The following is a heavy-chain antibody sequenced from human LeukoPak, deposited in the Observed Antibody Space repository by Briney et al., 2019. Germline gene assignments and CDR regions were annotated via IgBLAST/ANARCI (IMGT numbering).Heavy chain of an antibody. V-gene: IGHV4-59*01. CDR2: IYYSGST. CDR1: GGSISSYY. Sequence: SETLSLTCTVSGGSISSYYWSWIRQPPGKGLEWIGYIYYSGSTNYNPSLKSRVTISVDTSKNQFSLKLSSVTAADTALYYCARVDGYSYGRPFDFWGQGTLITVSS. D-gene: IGHD5-18*01. J-gene: IGHJ4*02. CDR3: ARVDGYSYGRPFDF.